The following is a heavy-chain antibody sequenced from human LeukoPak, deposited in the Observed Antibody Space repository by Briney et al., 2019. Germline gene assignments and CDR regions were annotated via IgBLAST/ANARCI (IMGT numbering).Heavy chain of an antibody. CDR2: IYYSGST. V-gene: IGHV4-59*01. CDR1: GGSSSSFY. Sequence: SETLSLTCTVSGGSSSSFYWSWLRQPPGKGREWIGYIYYSGSTNYNPSLKSRVTISVDTSKNQFSLKLGSVTAADTAVYYCARQPPYYYYGMDVWGQGTTVTVSS. CDR3: ARQPPYYYYGMDV. J-gene: IGHJ6*02.